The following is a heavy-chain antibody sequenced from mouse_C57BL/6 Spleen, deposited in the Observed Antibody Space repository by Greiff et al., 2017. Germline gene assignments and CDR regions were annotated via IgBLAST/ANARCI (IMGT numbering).Heavy chain of an antibody. J-gene: IGHJ2*01. V-gene: IGHV3-6*01. Sequence: EVKLQESGPGLVKPSQSLSLTCSVTGYSITSGYYWNWIRQFPGNKLEWMGYISYDGSNNYNPSLKNRISITRDTSKNQFFLKLNSVTTEDTATYYCARAYEYWGQGTTLTVSS. CDR2: ISYDGSN. CDR1: GYSITSGYY. CDR3: ARAYEY.